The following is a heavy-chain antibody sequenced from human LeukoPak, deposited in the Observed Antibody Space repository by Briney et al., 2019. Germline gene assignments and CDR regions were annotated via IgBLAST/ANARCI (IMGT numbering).Heavy chain of an antibody. CDR1: GGTFSSYA. CDR2: IIPIFGTA. D-gene: IGHD2-2*01. CDR3: ARDTERPDCSSTSCYGAFDI. J-gene: IGHJ3*02. V-gene: IGHV1-69*13. Sequence: ASVKVSCKASGGTFSSYAISWVRQAPGQGLEWMGGIIPIFGTANYAQKFQGRVTITADESTSTAYMELSSLRSEDTAVYYCARDTERPDCSSTSCYGAFDIWGQGTMVTVSS.